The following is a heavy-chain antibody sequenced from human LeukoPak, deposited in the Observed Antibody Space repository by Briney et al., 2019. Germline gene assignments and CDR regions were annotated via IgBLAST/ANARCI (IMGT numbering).Heavy chain of an antibody. D-gene: IGHD3-22*01. CDR3: ARGNYYDSSGYFYGPDY. Sequence: GESLKISCKGSGYSFTSYWIGWVRQMPGKGLEWMGIINPDDSDTSYSPSFQGQVTISADKSISTAYLQWSSLKASDTAMYYCARGNYYDSSGYFYGPDYWGQGTLVTVSS. V-gene: IGHV5-51*01. J-gene: IGHJ4*02. CDR1: GYSFTSYW. CDR2: INPDDSDT.